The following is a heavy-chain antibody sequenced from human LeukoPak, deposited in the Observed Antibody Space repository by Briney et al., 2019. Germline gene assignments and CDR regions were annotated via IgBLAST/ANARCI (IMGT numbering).Heavy chain of an antibody. J-gene: IGHJ4*02. CDR2: IRSKPNSYAT. V-gene: IGHV3-73*01. D-gene: IGHD3-3*01. CDR1: GFTFSGSA. CDR3: WSGLDY. Sequence: GGSLKLSCAASGFTFSGSAMHWVRPASGKGLEWVGRIRSKPNSYATAYAAWVTGRFTISRDDSKNTAYLQMNSLKTEDTAVYYCWSGLDYWGQGILVTVSS.